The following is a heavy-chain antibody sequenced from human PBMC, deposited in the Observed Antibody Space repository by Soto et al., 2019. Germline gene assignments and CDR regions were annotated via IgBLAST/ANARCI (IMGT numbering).Heavy chain of an antibody. J-gene: IGHJ6*02. Sequence: SETLSLTCTVSGGSISSYYWSWIRQLPGKGLEWIGYIYYSGSTNYNPSLKSRVTISVDTSKNQFSLKLSSVTAADTAVYYCARSFVRYYYDSSGSGMDVWGQGTTVTVSS. CDR1: GGSISSYY. CDR2: IYYSGST. D-gene: IGHD3-22*01. V-gene: IGHV4-59*01. CDR3: ARSFVRYYYDSSGSGMDV.